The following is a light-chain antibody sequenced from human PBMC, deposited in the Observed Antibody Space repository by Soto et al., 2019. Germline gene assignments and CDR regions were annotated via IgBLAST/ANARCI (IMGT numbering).Light chain of an antibody. Sequence: EIVLTQSPGTLSLSPGERGTLSFMASQSIRTNLALYQQKPGQAPRLLIYGASSRATGVPDRFSGGGSGTDFTLTISRLEPEDFAVYYCQHFVNSLTWTFGQGTKVDIK. CDR2: GAS. CDR3: QHFVNSLTWT. CDR1: QSIRTN. J-gene: IGKJ1*01. V-gene: IGKV3-20*01.